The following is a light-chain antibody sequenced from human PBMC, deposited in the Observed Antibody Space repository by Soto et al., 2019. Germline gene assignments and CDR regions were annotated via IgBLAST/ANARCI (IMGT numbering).Light chain of an antibody. CDR3: LLSYNGPYV. J-gene: IGLJ1*01. CDR2: DTT. V-gene: IGLV7-46*01. Sequence: QAVVTQEPSLTVSPGGTVTLTCGAITGAVTNVHYPYWFQQKPGQAPRTLIYDTTNRHSWTPARFSGSLLGGKAALTLSGAQPEDEAEYYCLLSYNGPYVFGTGTKVTVL. CDR1: TGAVTNVHY.